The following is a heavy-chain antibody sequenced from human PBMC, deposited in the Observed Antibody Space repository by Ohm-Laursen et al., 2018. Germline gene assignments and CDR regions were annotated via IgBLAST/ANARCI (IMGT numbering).Heavy chain of an antibody. V-gene: IGHV3-21*04. J-gene: IGHJ4*02. CDR2: ISSSSYI. CDR3: ARVGGGLLDY. CDR1: GFTFDNYA. D-gene: IGHD3-10*01. Sequence: SLRLSCAASGFTFDNYAMHWVRQAPGKGLEWVSSISSSSYIYYADSVKGRFTISRDNAKNSLYLQMNSLRAEDTAVYYCARVGGGLLDYWGQGTLVTVSS.